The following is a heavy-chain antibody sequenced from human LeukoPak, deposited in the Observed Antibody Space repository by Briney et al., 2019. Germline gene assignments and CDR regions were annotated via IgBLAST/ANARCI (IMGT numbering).Heavy chain of an antibody. V-gene: IGHV4-31*03. J-gene: IGHJ4*02. Sequence: SETLSLTCTVSGGSISSGGYYWSWIRQHPGKGLEWIGYIYYSGSTYYNPSLKSRVTISVDTSKNQFSLKLSSVTAADTAVYYCARDIVGATWRRFDYWGQGTLVTVSS. D-gene: IGHD1-26*01. CDR3: ARDIVGATWRRFDY. CDR2: IYYSGST. CDR1: GGSISSGGYY.